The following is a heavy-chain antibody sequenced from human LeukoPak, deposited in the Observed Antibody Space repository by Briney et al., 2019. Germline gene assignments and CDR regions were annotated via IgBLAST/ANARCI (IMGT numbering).Heavy chain of an antibody. Sequence: PGRSLRLSCAASGFTFSSYGMHWVRQAPGKGLEWVAVISYDGSNKYYADSVKGRFTISRDNSKNTLYLQMNSLRAEDTAVYYCANFDSSGYNALDYWGQGTLVTVSS. J-gene: IGHJ4*02. D-gene: IGHD3-22*01. CDR2: ISYDGSNK. V-gene: IGHV3-30*18. CDR3: ANFDSSGYNALDY. CDR1: GFTFSSYG.